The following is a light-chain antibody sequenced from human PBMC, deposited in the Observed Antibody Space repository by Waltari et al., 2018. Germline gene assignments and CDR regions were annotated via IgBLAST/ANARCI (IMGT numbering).Light chain of an antibody. V-gene: IGKV1-5*01. CDR2: KAS. CDR3: QQHNSAPLT. J-gene: IGKJ4*01. Sequence: EIQMTQSPSSLSASVGDKVTITGKARRSISSCLAWYQQEQGKEPKALIYKASSLESGVPSRLSGSGSGTDFTLTIRGLQPEDFATYDCQQHNSAPLTHGGGTKVEIK. CDR1: RSISSC.